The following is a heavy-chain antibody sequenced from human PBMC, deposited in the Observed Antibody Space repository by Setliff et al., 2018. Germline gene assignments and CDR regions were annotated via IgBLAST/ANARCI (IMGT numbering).Heavy chain of an antibody. V-gene: IGHV4-4*07. Sequence: SETLSLTCTISGASIMNYYWSWIRQPAGRGLEWIGRMSTTGTTTGTSSYNPSLQGRVAMSVDMSKNPFFLKISSLTTMDTAVYYCARSFSRREKFLLDYWGQGALVTVSS. CDR2: MSTTGTT. CDR1: GASIMNYY. J-gene: IGHJ4*02. CDR3: ARSFSRREKFLLDY.